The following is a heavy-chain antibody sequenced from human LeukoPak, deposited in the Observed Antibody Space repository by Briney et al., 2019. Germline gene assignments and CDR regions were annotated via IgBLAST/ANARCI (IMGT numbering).Heavy chain of an antibody. CDR2: ISSSSSYI. Sequence: KSGGSLRLSCAASGFTFSSYSMNWVRQAPGKGLEWVSSISSSSSYIYYADSVKGRFTISRDNAKNSLYLQMNSLRAEDTAVYYCARWYSSGWYSDYWGQGTLVTVSS. CDR1: GFTFSSYS. D-gene: IGHD6-19*01. V-gene: IGHV3-21*01. J-gene: IGHJ4*02. CDR3: ARWYSSGWYSDY.